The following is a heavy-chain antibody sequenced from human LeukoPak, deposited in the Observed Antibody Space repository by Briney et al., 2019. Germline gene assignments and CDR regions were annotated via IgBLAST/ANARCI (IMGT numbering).Heavy chain of an antibody. CDR3: AKDLVRGDTVMVTPLDY. V-gene: IGHV3-30*18. CDR1: GFTFSSYG. J-gene: IGHJ4*02. CDR2: ISYDGSNK. D-gene: IGHD5-18*01. Sequence: GGSLRLSCAASGFTFSSYGMHWVRQAPGKGLEWVAVISYDGSNKYYADSVKGRFTISRDNSKNTLYLQMNSLRAEDTAVYYCAKDLVRGDTVMVTPLDYWGQGTLVTVSS.